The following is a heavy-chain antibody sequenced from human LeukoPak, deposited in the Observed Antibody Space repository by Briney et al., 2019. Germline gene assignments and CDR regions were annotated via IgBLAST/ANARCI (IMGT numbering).Heavy chain of an antibody. CDR3: ARQSLSNYDYGDYEPLAKELRVWYFDL. CDR2: IYPGDSDT. Sequence: GESLKISCKGSGYSFTSYWIGWVRQMPGKGLEWMGIIYPGDSDTRYSPSFQGQVTISADKSISTAYLQWSSLKASDTAMYYCARQSLSNYDYGDYEPLAKELRVWYFDLWGRGTLVTVSS. J-gene: IGHJ2*01. CDR1: GYSFTSYW. V-gene: IGHV5-51*01. D-gene: IGHD4-17*01.